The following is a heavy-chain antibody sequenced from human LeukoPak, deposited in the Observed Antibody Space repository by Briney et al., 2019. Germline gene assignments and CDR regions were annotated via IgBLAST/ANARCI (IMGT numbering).Heavy chain of an antibody. CDR2: ISSIGSTI. D-gene: IGHD6-13*01. Sequence: GGSLRLSCAASGFTFSSYEMNWVRQAPGKGLEWVSYISSIGSTIYYADSVKGRFTISRDNAKNSLYLQMNSLRAEDTAVYYCARAAYSSTWYSRYFDLWGRGTLVTVSS. CDR3: ARAAYSSTWYSRYFDL. CDR1: GFTFSSYE. V-gene: IGHV3-48*03. J-gene: IGHJ2*01.